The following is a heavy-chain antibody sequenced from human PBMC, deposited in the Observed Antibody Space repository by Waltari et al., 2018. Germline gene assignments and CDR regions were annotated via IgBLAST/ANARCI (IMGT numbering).Heavy chain of an antibody. CDR1: GFTFSDSY. CDR2: ISGTSEYT. J-gene: IGHJ4*02. V-gene: IGHV3-11*06. Sequence: QVHLVESGGGLVKPGGSLRLSCAASGFTFSDSYMTVIRQAPGKGLEWVSYISGTSEYTNSADSVKGRFTVSRDNARNSLYLQMNSLTAEDTAVYFCARTAFFRSSGYYFRSWGQGTLVSVSS. CDR3: ARTAFFRSSGYYFRS. D-gene: IGHD3-22*01.